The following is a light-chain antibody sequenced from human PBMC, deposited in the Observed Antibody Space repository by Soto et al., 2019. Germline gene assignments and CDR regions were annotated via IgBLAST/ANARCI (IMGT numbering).Light chain of an antibody. CDR3: HSYDVSLSGPV. CDR1: SSNNGAGYD. CDR2: DNN. J-gene: IGLJ2*01. V-gene: IGLV1-40*01. Sequence: QSVLTQPPSVSGAPGQRVTISCTGSSSNNGAGYDVHWYQQLPGTAPKVLIYDNNSRPSGVPGRFSGSKSGTAASLAITGLQAEDEADYYCHSYDVSLSGPVFGGGTKLTVL.